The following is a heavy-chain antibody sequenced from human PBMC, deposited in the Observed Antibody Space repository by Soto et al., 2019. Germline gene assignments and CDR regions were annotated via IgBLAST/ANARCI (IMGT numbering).Heavy chain of an antibody. D-gene: IGHD6-19*01. CDR1: WFTXRTNY. V-gene: IGHV3-53*01. CDR2: IRSDGTA. J-gene: IGHJ4*02. CDR3: ARDNRQWLESNFDY. Sequence: GGSLRLSCAASWFTXRTNYMNWVRQAPGKGLQWVSVIRSDGTAYYADSVKGRFTISRDVSKNTLYLQMNSLRAEDTAVYYCARDNRQWLESNFDYWGQGTLVTVSS.